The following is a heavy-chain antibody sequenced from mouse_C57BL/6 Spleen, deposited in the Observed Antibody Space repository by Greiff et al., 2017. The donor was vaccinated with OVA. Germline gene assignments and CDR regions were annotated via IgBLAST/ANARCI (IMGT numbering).Heavy chain of an antibody. V-gene: IGHV14-2*01. D-gene: IGHD1-2*01. J-gene: IGHJ2*01. CDR1: GFTIKDYY. CDR2: IDPEDGAT. CDR3: ARGRLLRPYFDY. Sequence: EVQLQESGAELVKPGASVKLSCTASGFTIKDYYMHWVKQRTEQGLEWIGRIDPEDGATKYAPKFKGRATITADTASNTAFLQLSSLTSEDTAVYYCARGRLLRPYFDYWGQGTTLTVSA.